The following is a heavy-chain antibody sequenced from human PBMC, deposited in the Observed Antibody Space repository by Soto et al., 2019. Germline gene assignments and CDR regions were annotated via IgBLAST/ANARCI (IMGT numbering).Heavy chain of an antibody. CDR3: TRLYSSSWYGMDV. V-gene: IGHV3-49*03. CDR1: GFTFGDYA. CDR2: IRSKAYGGTT. Sequence: GGSLRLSCTASGFTFGDYAMSWFRQAPGKGLEWVGFIRSKAYGGTTEYAASVKGRFTISRDDSKSIAYLQMNSLKTEDTAVYYCTRLYSSSWYGMDVWGQGTTVTVSS. J-gene: IGHJ6*02. D-gene: IGHD6-13*01.